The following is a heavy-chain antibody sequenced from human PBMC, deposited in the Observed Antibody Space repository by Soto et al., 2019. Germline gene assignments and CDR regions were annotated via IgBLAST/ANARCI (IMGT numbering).Heavy chain of an antibody. CDR2: IIPIFGTA. CDR3: ARDIAVGATQFDP. Sequence: QVQLVQSGAEVKKPGSSVKVSCKASGGTFSSYAISWVRQAPGQGREWMGGIIPIFGTANYAQKFQGRVTTTADKSTSTAYLELSSLISEDTAVYYSARDIAVGATQFDPGGQGTLVTVSS. J-gene: IGHJ5*02. V-gene: IGHV1-69*06. CDR1: GGTFSSYA. D-gene: IGHD1-26*01.